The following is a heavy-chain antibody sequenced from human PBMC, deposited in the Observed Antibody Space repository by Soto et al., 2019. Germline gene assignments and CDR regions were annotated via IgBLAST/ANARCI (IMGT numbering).Heavy chain of an antibody. V-gene: IGHV1-2*02. CDR3: ARDPDYGDYWGYFFDS. J-gene: IGHJ4*02. CDR2: INPTSGGT. Sequence: GASVKVSCKTSGYTFAAYYIHWIRQAPGQGLEWMGWINPTSGGTVYAQNFQDRVTMTRDTSISTAYMELRRLNSDETAVYYCARDPDYGDYWGYFFDSWGQGTPVTVSS. D-gene: IGHD4-17*01. CDR1: GYTFAAYY.